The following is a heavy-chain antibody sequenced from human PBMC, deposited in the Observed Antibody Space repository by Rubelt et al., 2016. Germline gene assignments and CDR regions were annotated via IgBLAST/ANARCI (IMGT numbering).Heavy chain of an antibody. Sequence: QVQLQQWGAGLLKPSETLSLTCAVYGGSFSGYYWSWIRQPPGTGLEWIGEINHSGSTNYNPSLKCRCTISVEPSTIQFDLKVRSVTAADTAVYYCARERLDMATVEPFDYWGQGTLVTVSS. CDR2: INHSGST. J-gene: IGHJ4*02. CDR1: GGSFSGYY. CDR3: ARERLDMATVEPFDY. D-gene: IGHD5-24*01. V-gene: IGHV4-34*01.